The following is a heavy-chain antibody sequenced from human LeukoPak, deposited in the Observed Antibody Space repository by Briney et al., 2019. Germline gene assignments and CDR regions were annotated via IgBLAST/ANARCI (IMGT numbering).Heavy chain of an antibody. CDR2: IYHSGST. V-gene: IGHV4-4*02. CDR1: GGSISSSNW. Sequence: SVTLSLTCAVSGGSISSSNWWSWVRQPPGKGLEWIGEIYHSGSTNYNPSLKSRVTISVDKSKNQFSLKLSSVTAADTAMYYCARVPSGGYCSGGSCPRPFAEIDYWGQGTLVTVSS. D-gene: IGHD2-15*01. CDR3: ARVPSGGYCSGGSCPRPFAEIDY. J-gene: IGHJ4*02.